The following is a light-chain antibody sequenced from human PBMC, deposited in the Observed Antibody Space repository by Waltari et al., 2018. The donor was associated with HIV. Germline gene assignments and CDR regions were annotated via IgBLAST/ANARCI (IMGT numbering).Light chain of an antibody. CDR3: QQYDSGPRGIT. Sequence: EIVMTQSPPPLSVSPGQRVTLSCRASQSSSAKVAWYQQRPGQAPRLLIYEAATRPTGIPARFSGSGSGTEFTLTISSLQSEDFATYFCQQYDSGPRGITFGQGTMLEIK. CDR2: EAA. V-gene: IGKV3-15*01. CDR1: QSSSAK. J-gene: IGKJ2*01.